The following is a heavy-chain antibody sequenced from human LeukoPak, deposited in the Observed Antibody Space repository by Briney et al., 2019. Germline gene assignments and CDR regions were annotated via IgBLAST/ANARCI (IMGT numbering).Heavy chain of an antibody. J-gene: IGHJ4*02. CDR2: IYPGDSDT. Sequence: GESLKISCQGSGYSFTGYWIGWVRQLPGKGLEWMGIIYPGDSDTRYSPSFQGQVTISADKSISTAYLQWSSQKASDTAMYYCARQFGDSGYYDSSGYYYYFDYWGQGTLVTVSS. CDR1: GYSFTGYW. V-gene: IGHV5-51*01. D-gene: IGHD3-22*01. CDR3: ARQFGDSGYYDSSGYYYYFDY.